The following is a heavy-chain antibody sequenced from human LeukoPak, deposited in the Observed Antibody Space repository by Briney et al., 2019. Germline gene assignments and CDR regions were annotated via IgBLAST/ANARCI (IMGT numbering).Heavy chain of an antibody. V-gene: IGHV3-48*01. Sequence: KTGGSLRLSCAASGFTFSSYSMNWVRQAPGKGLEWVSYISSSSSTIYYADSVKGRFTISRDNAKNSLYLQMNSLRAEDTAVYYCASGEPKYSSSPRAFDYWGQGTLVTVSS. CDR2: ISSSSSTI. J-gene: IGHJ4*02. D-gene: IGHD6-13*01. CDR1: GFTFSSYS. CDR3: ASGEPKYSSSPRAFDY.